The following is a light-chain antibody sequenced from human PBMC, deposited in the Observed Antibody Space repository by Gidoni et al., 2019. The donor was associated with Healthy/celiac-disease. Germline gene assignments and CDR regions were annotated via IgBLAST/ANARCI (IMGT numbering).Light chain of an antibody. CDR2: AAS. CDR3: QQSYSTPDGS. J-gene: IGKJ2*04. V-gene: IGKV1-39*01. Sequence: DIQMTQSPSSLSASVGDRVTITCRASQSISSYLNWYQQKPGKAPKLLIYAASSLQSGVPSRFSSSGSGTDFTLTISSLQPEDFATYYCQQSYSTPDGSFGQXTKLEIK. CDR1: QSISSY.